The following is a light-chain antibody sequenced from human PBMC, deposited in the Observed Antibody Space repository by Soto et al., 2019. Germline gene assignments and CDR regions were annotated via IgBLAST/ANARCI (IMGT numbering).Light chain of an antibody. Sequence: ELLFTQSAATLSLSPVERATLAWRASQSLSSYLAWYQQKPGQAPRLLIYDASNRATGIPARFSGSGSGTDFTLTISSLEPEDFAVYYCQQRTNWLTFGGGTKVDIK. CDR2: DAS. CDR1: QSLSSY. J-gene: IGKJ4*01. CDR3: QQRTNWLT. V-gene: IGKV3-11*01.